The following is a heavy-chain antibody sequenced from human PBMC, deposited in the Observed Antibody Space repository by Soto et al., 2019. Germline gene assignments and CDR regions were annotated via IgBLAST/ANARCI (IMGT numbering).Heavy chain of an antibody. J-gene: IGHJ4*02. CDR2: IRTKAYGGTT. CDR1: GFTFNDYA. D-gene: IGHD5-12*01. V-gene: IGHV3-49*03. CDR3: TRETSSGYDY. Sequence: PGGSLRLSCTTSGFTFNDYAMSWFRQAPGKGLEWVGFIRTKAYGGTTEYAASVKGRFTISREDSKTIAYLQMNSLKTEDTAVYYCTRETSSGYDYWGQGTLVTVSS.